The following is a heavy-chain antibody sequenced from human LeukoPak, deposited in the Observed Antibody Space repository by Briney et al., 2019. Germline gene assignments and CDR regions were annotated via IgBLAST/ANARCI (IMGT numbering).Heavy chain of an antibody. CDR2: ICDSGRTI. J-gene: IGHJ4*02. D-gene: IGHD3-22*01. CDR1: GFTFSDYY. Sequence: GGSLRLSCAASGFTFSDYYMSWIRQAPGQGLEWVSYICDSGRTICYADSVKGRFTISRENAKNSVYLQMNNLRAEDTAVYYCARDRLGDYDHSGYYDKWGQGTLVTVSS. V-gene: IGHV3-11*01. CDR3: ARDRLGDYDHSGYYDK.